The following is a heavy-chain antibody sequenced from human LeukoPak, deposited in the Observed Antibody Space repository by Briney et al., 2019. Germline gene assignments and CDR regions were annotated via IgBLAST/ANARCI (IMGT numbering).Heavy chain of an antibody. Sequence: GGSLRLSCATSGFTFMTYGFHWVRQAPGKGLEWVAVIWSDGSKQYYADSVKGRFTISRDSSDSTVHLHMNGLRVEDTAVYYCARESAGISSDIWGQGTMVTVSS. CDR2: IWSDGSKQ. CDR3: ARESAGISSDI. J-gene: IGHJ3*02. V-gene: IGHV3-33*01. D-gene: IGHD2-15*01. CDR1: GFTFMTYG.